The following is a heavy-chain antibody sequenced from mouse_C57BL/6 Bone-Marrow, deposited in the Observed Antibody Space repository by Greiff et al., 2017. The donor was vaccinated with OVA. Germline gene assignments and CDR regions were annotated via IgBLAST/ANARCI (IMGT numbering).Heavy chain of an antibody. CDR3: ARCGSSPLYYFDY. CDR1: GYTFTSYW. Sequence: QVQLQQPGAELVKPGASVKMSCKASGYTFTSYWITWVKQRPGQGLEWIGDIYPGSGSTNYNEKFKSKATLTVDKPSSTAYMQLSSLTSEDSAVYYCARCGSSPLYYFDYWGQGTTLTVSS. D-gene: IGHD1-1*01. V-gene: IGHV1-55*01. J-gene: IGHJ2*01. CDR2: IYPGSGST.